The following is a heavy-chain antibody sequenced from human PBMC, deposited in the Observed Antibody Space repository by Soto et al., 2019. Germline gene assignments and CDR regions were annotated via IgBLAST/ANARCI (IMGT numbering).Heavy chain of an antibody. CDR2: IKQDGSEK. V-gene: IGHV3-7*01. J-gene: IGHJ6*03. Sequence: GGSLRLSCAASGFTFSSYWMSWVRQAPGKGLEWVANIKQDGSEKYYVDSVKGRFTISRDNAKNSLYLQMNSLRAEDTAVYYCARDYGSWYNYYYYYMDVWGKGTTVTVSS. CDR3: ARDYGSWYNYYYYYMDV. D-gene: IGHD6-13*01. CDR1: GFTFSSYW.